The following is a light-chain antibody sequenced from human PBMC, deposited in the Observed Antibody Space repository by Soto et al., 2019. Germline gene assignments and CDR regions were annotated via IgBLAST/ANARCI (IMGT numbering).Light chain of an antibody. CDR1: SSNIGNNV. CDR2: YDD. V-gene: IGLV1-36*01. Sequence: QPVLTQPPSVSEAPRQRVTISCSGSSSNIGNNVVNWYQQLPGKAPKLLIYYDDLLPSGVSDRFSGSKSGTSASLAISGLQSEDEADYYCAAWDDSLNGLVFGGGTQLTVL. J-gene: IGLJ2*01. CDR3: AAWDDSLNGLV.